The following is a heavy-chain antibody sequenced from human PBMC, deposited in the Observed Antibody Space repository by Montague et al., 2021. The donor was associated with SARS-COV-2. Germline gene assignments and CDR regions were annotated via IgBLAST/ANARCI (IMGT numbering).Heavy chain of an antibody. CDR3: ARLRGGTPGEH. V-gene: IGHV4-39*07. Sequence: SETLSLTCTVSGGSISDSNFHWGWIRQPPGKVLEWIGTLYYSGATYYNPSLKSRVTTSMDTSKNQFSLKLTSAIAADTAVYYCARLRGGTPGEHWGQGALVTVSS. CDR2: LYYSGAT. CDR1: GGSISDSNFH. J-gene: IGHJ4*02. D-gene: IGHD2-21*01.